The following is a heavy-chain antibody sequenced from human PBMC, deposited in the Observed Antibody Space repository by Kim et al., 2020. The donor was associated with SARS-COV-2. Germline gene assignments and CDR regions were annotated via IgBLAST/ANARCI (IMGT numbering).Heavy chain of an antibody. D-gene: IGHD3-22*01. J-gene: IGHJ5*02. CDR3: ARDFGMDYYDSSGPSVGFDP. CDR1: GGSISSYY. V-gene: IGHV4-59*01. Sequence: SETLSLTCTVSGGSISSYYWSWIRQPPGKGLEWIGYIYYSGSTNYNPSLKSRVTISVDTSKNQFSLKLSSVTAADTAVYYCARDFGMDYYDSSGPSVGFDPWGQGTLVTVSS. CDR2: IYYSGST.